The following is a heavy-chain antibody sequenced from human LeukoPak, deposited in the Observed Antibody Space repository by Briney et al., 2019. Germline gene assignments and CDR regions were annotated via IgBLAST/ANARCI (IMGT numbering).Heavy chain of an antibody. CDR1: GFTFSSYW. Sequence: GGSLRLSCAASGFTFSSYWMTWVRQAPGKGLEWVANIKQDGSEKNYVDSVKGRFTISRDNAKNSLYLQMSSLRAEDTAVYYCARSNNGAFDIWGQGTMVTVSS. V-gene: IGHV3-7*01. CDR3: ARSNNGAFDI. J-gene: IGHJ3*02. D-gene: IGHD1/OR15-1a*01. CDR2: IKQDGSEK.